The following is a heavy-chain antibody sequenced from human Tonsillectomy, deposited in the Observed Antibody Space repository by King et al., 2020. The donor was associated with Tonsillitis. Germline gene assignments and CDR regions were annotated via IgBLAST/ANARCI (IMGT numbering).Heavy chain of an antibody. V-gene: IGHV1-18*04. J-gene: IGHJ4*02. CDR2: ISVYSGYT. Sequence: QLVQSGVEVKKPGASVKVSCQTSGYTFTSYDITWVRQAPGQGLEWMGWISVYSGYTDYAQNLQGRVTVTADTSTSTAYMELRSLTSDDTAVYYCARVISGGYRYYFDYWGQGTLVTVSS. D-gene: IGHD2-15*01. CDR3: ARVISGGYRYYFDY. CDR1: GYTFTSYD.